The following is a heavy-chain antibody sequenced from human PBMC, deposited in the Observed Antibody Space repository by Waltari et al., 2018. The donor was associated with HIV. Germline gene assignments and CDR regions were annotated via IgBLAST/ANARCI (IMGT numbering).Heavy chain of an antibody. J-gene: IGHJ4*02. CDR3: ARERFGSSYFGY. D-gene: IGHD6-6*01. V-gene: IGHV3-48*04. CDR2: ISSSSTTI. Sequence: APGKGLEWVSYISSSSTTINYADSVKGRFTISRDNAKNLLYLQMSSLRAEDTAVYFCARERFGSSYFGYWGQGTLVTVSS.